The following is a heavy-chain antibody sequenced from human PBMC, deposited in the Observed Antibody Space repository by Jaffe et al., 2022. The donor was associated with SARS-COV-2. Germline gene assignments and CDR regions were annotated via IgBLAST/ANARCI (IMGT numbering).Heavy chain of an antibody. J-gene: IGHJ5*02. V-gene: IGHV3-21*01. Sequence: EVQLVESGGGLVKPGGSLRLSCAASGFTFSSYSMNWVRQAPGKGLEWVSSISSSSSYIYYADSVKGRFTISRDNAKNSLYLQMNSLRAEDTAVYYCARDRIRLNNWFDPWGQGTLVTVSS. D-gene: IGHD3-16*01. CDR2: ISSSSSYI. CDR1: GFTFSSYS. CDR3: ARDRIRLNNWFDP.